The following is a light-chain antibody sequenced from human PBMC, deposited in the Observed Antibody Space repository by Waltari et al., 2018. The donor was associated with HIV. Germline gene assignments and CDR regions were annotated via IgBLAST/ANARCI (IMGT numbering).Light chain of an antibody. CDR2: DAS. Sequence: EIVLTQSPATLSLSPGKRATLSCRASQSVYRYLAWYQQKPGQAPRLLIYDASNRATDIPARFSGSGSGTDFTLTINSLQPGDSAIYYCQQHNNWPRTFGQGTELEIK. CDR1: QSVYRY. J-gene: IGKJ2*01. CDR3: QQHNNWPRT. V-gene: IGKV3-11*01.